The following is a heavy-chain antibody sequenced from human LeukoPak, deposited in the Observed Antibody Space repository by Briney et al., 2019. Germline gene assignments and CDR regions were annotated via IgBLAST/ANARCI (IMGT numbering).Heavy chain of an antibody. J-gene: IGHJ6*03. CDR2: IFYSGNT. CDR3: ARAPNGRVPHYYYYYMDV. D-gene: IGHD2-8*01. CDR1: GGSISSSNYY. V-gene: IGHV4-39*07. Sequence: ASETLSLTCTVSGGSISSSNYYWGWIRQPPGKGLEWIGSIFYSGNTFYNPSLKSRVTISVGTSKIQFSLKLSSVTAADTAVYYCARAPNGRVPHYYYYYMDVWGKGTTVTISS.